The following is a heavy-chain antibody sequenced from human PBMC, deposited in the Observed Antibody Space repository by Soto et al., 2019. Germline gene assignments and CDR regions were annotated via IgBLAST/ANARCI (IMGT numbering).Heavy chain of an antibody. V-gene: IGHV1-2*04. CDR3: AKGRGPYYYYGMDV. D-gene: IGHD3-10*01. CDR2: INPNSGGT. CDR1: GYTFTGYY. J-gene: IGHJ6*02. Sequence: GASVKVSCKASGYTFTGYYMHWVRQAPGQGLEWMGWINPNSGGTNYAQKFQGWVTMTRDTSISTAYMELNSLRAEDTAVYYCAKGRGPYYYYGMDVWGQGTTVTVSS.